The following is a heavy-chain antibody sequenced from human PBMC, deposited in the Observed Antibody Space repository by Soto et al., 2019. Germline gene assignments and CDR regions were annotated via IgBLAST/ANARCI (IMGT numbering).Heavy chain of an antibody. V-gene: IGHV3-23*01. D-gene: IGHD3-16*02. CDR2: ISGSGGST. Sequence: HPGGSLRLSCAASGFTFGIYAMSWVRQAPGKGLEWVSAISGSGGSTYYADSVKGRFTISRDNSKNTLYLQMNSLRAEDTAVYYCAKDIMITFGGVIAHGFPSFDYWGQGTLVTVSS. J-gene: IGHJ4*02. CDR1: GFTFGIYA. CDR3: AKDIMITFGGVIAHGFPSFDY.